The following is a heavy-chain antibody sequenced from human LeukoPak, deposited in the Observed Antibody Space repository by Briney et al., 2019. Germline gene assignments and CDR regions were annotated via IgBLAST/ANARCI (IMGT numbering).Heavy chain of an antibody. Sequence: GGSLRLSCEASKFIFSSYEMNWVRQAPGKALEWVSYINRSGSTKYYADSVKGRFTISRDNAKNSLYLQMNSLRAEDTAVYYCARDLNWGFDYWGQGTLVTVSS. CDR3: ARDLNWGFDY. D-gene: IGHD7-27*01. CDR1: KFIFSSYE. CDR2: INRSGSTK. J-gene: IGHJ4*02. V-gene: IGHV3-48*03.